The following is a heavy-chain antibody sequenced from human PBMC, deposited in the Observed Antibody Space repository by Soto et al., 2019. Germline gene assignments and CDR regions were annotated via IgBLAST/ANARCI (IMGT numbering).Heavy chain of an antibody. D-gene: IGHD2-8*02. V-gene: IGHV5-51*01. J-gene: IGHJ5*02. CDR2: IYPGKSKP. Sequence: GESLKISCEVSGYKFATYWNAWGRQRPGRGLESMGIIYPGKSKPIYSPSLQGHVTTSADTSLNTAYLQWDSLRASDTAIYYCARGFTGSAGRFDPWGQGTVVTVSS. CDR1: GYKFATYW. CDR3: ARGFTGSAGRFDP.